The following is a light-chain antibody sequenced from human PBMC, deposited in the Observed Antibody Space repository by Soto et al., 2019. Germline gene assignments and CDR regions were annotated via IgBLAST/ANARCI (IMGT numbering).Light chain of an antibody. CDR3: QQYNSMFS. CDR2: DAS. CDR1: HDVSRN. Sequence: DIQMTQSPSSLSASEGDRVTITCQSSHDVSRNLNWFQQKPGEAPQLLIYDASNLERGVPSRFSGSGSGTDFTRTISSLQPEDVATYYCQQYNSMFSFGGGTEVEIK. V-gene: IGKV1-33*01. J-gene: IGKJ4*01.